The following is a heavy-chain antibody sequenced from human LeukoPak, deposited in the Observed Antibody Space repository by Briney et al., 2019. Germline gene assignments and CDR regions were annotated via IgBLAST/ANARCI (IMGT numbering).Heavy chain of an antibody. D-gene: IGHD2-2*03. V-gene: IGHV3-21*01. J-gene: IGHJ4*02. CDR2: VSGSSRYI. CDR1: GFSFNICS. Sequence: PGGSLRLSCAASGFSFNICSMNWVRQAPGKGLEWVSSVSGSSRYIYYADSVKGRFTISRDNAKNSLYLQMDSLRAEDTAVYYCARDGYCTSASCHYYFDYWGQGALVTVSS. CDR3: ARDGYCTSASCHYYFDY.